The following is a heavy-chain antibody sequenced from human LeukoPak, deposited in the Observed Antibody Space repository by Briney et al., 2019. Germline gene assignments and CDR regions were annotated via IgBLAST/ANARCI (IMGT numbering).Heavy chain of an antibody. V-gene: IGHV3-9*01. CDR2: ISWDSGSI. J-gene: IGHJ4*02. CDR3: ARDIFSVAGPDLDC. D-gene: IGHD6-19*01. Sequence: PGGSLRLSCAASGFTFDNYAMHWVRQTAGKGLEGVSGISWDSGSINYADSVKGRFTISRDNAKNSLFLQMNSLRTEDTALYYCARDIFSVAGPDLDCWGQGTQVTVSS. CDR1: GFTFDNYA.